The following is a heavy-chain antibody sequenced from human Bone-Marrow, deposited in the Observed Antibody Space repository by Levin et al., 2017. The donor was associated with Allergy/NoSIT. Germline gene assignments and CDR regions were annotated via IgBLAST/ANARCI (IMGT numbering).Heavy chain of an antibody. D-gene: IGHD6-19*01. CDR3: AKDRSGSRSKGDLDY. V-gene: IGHV3-23*01. Sequence: ASVKVSCAASGFTFSRYAMTWVRQAPGKGLEWVSTSSGSGTGTYYADSVKGRFTISRDNSKNTLYLQMNSLGVEDTAVYYCAKDRSGSRSKGDLDYWGQGTLVTVSS. CDR2: SSGSGTGT. J-gene: IGHJ4*02. CDR1: GFTFSRYA.